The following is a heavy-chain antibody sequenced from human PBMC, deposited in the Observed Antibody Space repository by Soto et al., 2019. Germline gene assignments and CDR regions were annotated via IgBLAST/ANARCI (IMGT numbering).Heavy chain of an antibody. V-gene: IGHV4-30-4*01. D-gene: IGHD2-15*01. CDR1: GGSISRGDYY. J-gene: IGHJ6*02. CDR3: ARDSRDVVVVAATPVTYYYYGMDV. Sequence: SETLSLTCTVSGGSISRGDYYWSWIRQPPGKGLEWIGYIYYSGSTYYNPSLKSRVTISVDTSKNQFSLKLSSVTAADTAVYYCARDSRDVVVVAATPVTYYYYGMDVWGQGTTVTVSS. CDR2: IYYSGST.